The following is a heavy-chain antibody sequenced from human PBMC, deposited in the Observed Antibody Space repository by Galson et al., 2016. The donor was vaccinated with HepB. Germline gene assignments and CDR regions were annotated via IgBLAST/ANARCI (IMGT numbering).Heavy chain of an antibody. CDR3: AKHPGENYYAYFHY. J-gene: IGHJ4*02. D-gene: IGHD3-16*01. Sequence: SLRLSCAASGFTFNRYGMTWVRQAPGKGLECVSSISRSGDSTDYADSVKGRFTISRDNSRNTLSLQMNSLRAEDTAVYYCAKHPGENYYAYFHYWGQGTLVTVSS. CDR1: GFTFNRYG. CDR2: ISRSGDST. V-gene: IGHV3-23*01.